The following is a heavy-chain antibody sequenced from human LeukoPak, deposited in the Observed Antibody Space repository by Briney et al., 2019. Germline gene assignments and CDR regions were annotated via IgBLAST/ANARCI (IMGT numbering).Heavy chain of an antibody. CDR2: IYYSGST. Sequence: SETLSLTCTVSGGSISSSSYYWGWIRQPPGKGLEWIGSIYYSGSTYYNPSLKSRVTISVDTSKNQFSLKLSSVTAADTAVYYCARHKKDPRGQKVLLWFGGTNDRPFDYWGQGTLVTVSS. CDR3: ARHKKDPRGQKVLLWFGGTNDRPFDY. J-gene: IGHJ4*02. V-gene: IGHV4-39*01. CDR1: GGSISSSSYY. D-gene: IGHD3-10*01.